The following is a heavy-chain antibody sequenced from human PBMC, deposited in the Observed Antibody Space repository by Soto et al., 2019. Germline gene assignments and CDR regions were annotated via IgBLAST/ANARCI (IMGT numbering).Heavy chain of an antibody. CDR1: YGSISVSNVF. CDR2: IDYSGTA. J-gene: IGHJ4*02. Sequence: PGPVPASETLSLTCTVSYGSISVSNVFLGWVRQPPGKGLEWIGNIDYSGTAYFNPSLGTRVTFPVDTSKNQFSLTLYSVTAADTAVYYCARTTGRHLDFWGQGILVTVSS. V-gene: IGHV4-39*01. D-gene: IGHD4-4*01. CDR3: ARTTGRHLDF.